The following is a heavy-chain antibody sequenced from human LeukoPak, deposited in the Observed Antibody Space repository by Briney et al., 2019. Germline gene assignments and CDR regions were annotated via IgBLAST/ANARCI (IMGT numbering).Heavy chain of an antibody. D-gene: IGHD5-12*01. V-gene: IGHV1-69*04. CDR1: GGTFSSYA. CDR2: IIPILGIA. CDR3: ASLRDGYNDHWYFDL. Sequence: ASVKVSCKASGGTFSSYAISWVRQAPGQGLEWMGRIIPILGIANYAQKFQGRVTITADKSTGTAYMELSSLRSEDTAVYYCASLRDGYNDHWYFDLWGRGTLVTVSS. J-gene: IGHJ2*01.